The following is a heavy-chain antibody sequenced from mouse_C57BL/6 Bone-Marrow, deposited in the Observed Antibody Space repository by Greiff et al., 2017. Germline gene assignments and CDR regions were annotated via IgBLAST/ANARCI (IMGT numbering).Heavy chain of an antibody. CDR2: IYPRSGNT. V-gene: IGHV1-81*01. D-gene: IGHD1-1*01. J-gene: IGHJ1*03. CDR1: FTSYG. CDR3: ARSTVVAEYFDV. Sequence: FTSYGISWVKQRTGQGLEWIGEIYPRSGNTYYNEKFKGKATLTADKSSSTAYMELRSLTSEDSAVYFCARSTVVAEYFDVWGTGTTVTVSS.